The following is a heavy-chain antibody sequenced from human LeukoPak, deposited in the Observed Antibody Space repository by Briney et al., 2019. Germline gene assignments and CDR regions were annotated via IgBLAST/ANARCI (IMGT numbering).Heavy chain of an antibody. CDR3: ARVRYNSGYIFDS. Sequence: GGSLRLSCAASGFTVSSNYMNWVRQAPGKGLAWVAYISRDGSPIYYADSVRGRFTISRDNAKNSLYLQMNSLRAEDTAVYYCARVRYNSGYIFDSWGQGTLVAVSS. D-gene: IGHD5-18*01. CDR1: GFTVSSNY. J-gene: IGHJ4*02. V-gene: IGHV3-48*04. CDR2: ISRDGSPI.